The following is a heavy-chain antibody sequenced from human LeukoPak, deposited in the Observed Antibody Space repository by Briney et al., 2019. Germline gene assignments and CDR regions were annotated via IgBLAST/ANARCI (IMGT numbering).Heavy chain of an antibody. Sequence: PSETLSLTCAVSGGSIGGGVYSWHWIRQPPGKGLEWLGYIFHTGHTYYSPSLKSRLTISVDRSKNQFSLKLSSLTAADTAMYFCARGYSDYPYFFDSWGQGALVTVSS. D-gene: IGHD5-12*01. CDR2: IFHTGHT. J-gene: IGHJ4*02. CDR3: ARGYSDYPYFFDS. V-gene: IGHV4-30-2*01. CDR1: GGSIGGGVYS.